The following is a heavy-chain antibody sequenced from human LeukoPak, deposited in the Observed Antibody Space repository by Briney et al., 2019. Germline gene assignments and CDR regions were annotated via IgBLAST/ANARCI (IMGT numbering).Heavy chain of an antibody. J-gene: IGHJ4*02. V-gene: IGHV3-21*01. Sequence: KPGGSLSPSCAASTFSLSTSIMNWVRQAPGKGLEWVSSISSSSSYINYADSVKGRFTISRDNAKNSLYLQMNSLRAEDTAVYYCTREYNSSNIFYYWGQGNLVTVSS. CDR2: ISSSSSYI. D-gene: IGHD1-20*01. CDR3: TREYNSSNIFYY. CDR1: TFSLSTSI.